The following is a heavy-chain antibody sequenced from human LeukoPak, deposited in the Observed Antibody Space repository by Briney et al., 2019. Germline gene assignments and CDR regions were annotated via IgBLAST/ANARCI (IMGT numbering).Heavy chain of an antibody. CDR2: IYYSGST. CDR3: ARGAHYYDTSGYLMPLNY. V-gene: IGHV4-59*01. D-gene: IGHD3-22*01. Sequence: SETLSLTCTDPGGSISSYYWSWIRQPPGKGLEWIGYIYYSGSTNYNPSLKSRVTISVDTSKNQFSLKLSSVTAADTAVYYCARGAHYYDTSGYLMPLNYWGQGTLVTASS. J-gene: IGHJ4*02. CDR1: GGSISSYY.